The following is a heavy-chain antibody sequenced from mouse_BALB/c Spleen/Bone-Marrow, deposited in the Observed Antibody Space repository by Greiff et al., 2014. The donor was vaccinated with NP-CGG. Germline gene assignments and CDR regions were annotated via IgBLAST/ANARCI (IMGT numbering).Heavy chain of an antibody. CDR1: GFNIKDTY. V-gene: IGHV14-3*02. Sequence: VHVKQSGAELVKPGASVKLSCTASGFNIKDTYMHWVKQRPEKGLEWIGRIDPANGNTKYDPKFQGKATITADTSSNTAYLQLSSLTSEDTAVYYGSSYAMDYWGQGTSVTVSS. CDR2: IDPANGNT. CDR3: SSYAMDY. J-gene: IGHJ4*01.